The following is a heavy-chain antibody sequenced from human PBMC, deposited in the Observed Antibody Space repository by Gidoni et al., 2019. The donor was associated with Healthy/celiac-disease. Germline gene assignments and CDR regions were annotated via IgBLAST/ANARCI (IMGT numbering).Heavy chain of an antibody. Sequence: EVQLVESGGGLVQPGGSLRLSCAASGFPFSSYWMSWVRQAPGKGLGWVANIKQDGSEKYYVDSVKGRFTISRDNAKNSLYLQMNSLRAEDTAVYYCARSRRIAAAGPVRFDYWGQGTLVTVSS. CDR1: GFPFSSYW. D-gene: IGHD6-13*01. J-gene: IGHJ4*02. V-gene: IGHV3-7*01. CDR2: IKQDGSEK. CDR3: ARSRRIAAAGPVRFDY.